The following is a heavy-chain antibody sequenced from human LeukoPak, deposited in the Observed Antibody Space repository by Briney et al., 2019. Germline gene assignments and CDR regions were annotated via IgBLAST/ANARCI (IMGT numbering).Heavy chain of an antibody. V-gene: IGHV3-53*01. D-gene: IGHD2/OR15-2a*01. CDR3: AKDPSYGANY. CDR1: GFTVITND. J-gene: IGHJ4*02. CDR2: LYSDGNT. Sequence: GGSLRLSCAASGFTVITNDMTWVRQAPGKGLEWVSVLYSDGNTKYADSVQGRFTISRDNSKNTLYLQMNSLRAEDTAVYYCAKDPSYGANYWGQGTLVTVSS.